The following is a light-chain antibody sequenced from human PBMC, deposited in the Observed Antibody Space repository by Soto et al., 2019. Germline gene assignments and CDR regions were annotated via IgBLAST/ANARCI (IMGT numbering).Light chain of an antibody. Sequence: ETVMTQSPATLSVSPGERVTLSCRASQSVSGKVAWYQQKPGQPPSLLIYDASNRAPGIPARFSGSGSGTEFTLTISSLQSEDFAVYYCQQYNNWPPITFGQGTRLEIK. CDR2: DAS. CDR1: QSVSGK. CDR3: QQYNNWPPIT. J-gene: IGKJ5*01. V-gene: IGKV3D-15*01.